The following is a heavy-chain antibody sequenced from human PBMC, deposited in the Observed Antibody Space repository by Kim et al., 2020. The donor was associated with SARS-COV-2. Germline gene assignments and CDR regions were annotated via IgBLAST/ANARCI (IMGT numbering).Heavy chain of an antibody. D-gene: IGHD3-16*01. Sequence: STFYADSKKGQLHIYRNNSKNTLYLKMSSLRPEDTDLYYCGRDRGGDAFDIWGQGTMVTVSS. CDR3: GRDRGGDAFDI. J-gene: IGHJ3*02. CDR2: ST. V-gene: IGHV3-53*04.